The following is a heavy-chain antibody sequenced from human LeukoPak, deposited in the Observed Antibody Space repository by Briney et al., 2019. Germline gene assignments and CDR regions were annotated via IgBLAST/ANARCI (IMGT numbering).Heavy chain of an antibody. J-gene: IGHJ4*02. CDR1: GFTFSSYA. V-gene: IGHV3-30*01. CDR3: ARDTSSSWRSHFFDY. D-gene: IGHD6-13*01. CDR2: ISYDGSNK. Sequence: GGSQRLSCAASGFTFSSYAMHWVRQAPGKGLEWVAVISYDGSNKYYADSVKGRFTISRDNSKNTLYLQMNSLRAEDTAVYYCARDTSSSWRSHFFDYWGQGTLVTVSS.